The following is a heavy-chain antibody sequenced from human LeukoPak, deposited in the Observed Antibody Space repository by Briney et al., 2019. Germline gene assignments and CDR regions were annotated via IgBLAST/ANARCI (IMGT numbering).Heavy chain of an antibody. Sequence: GGSLRLSCAASGFSFSSYTMNWVRQAPGKGLEWVGRIRSKANSYATAYAASVKGRFTISRDDSKNTAYLQMNSLKTEDTAVYYCTRLLGGSLLIRDYWGQGTLVTVSS. CDR2: IRSKANSYAT. J-gene: IGHJ4*02. V-gene: IGHV3-73*01. CDR3: TRLLGGSLLIRDY. CDR1: GFSFSSYT. D-gene: IGHD1-26*01.